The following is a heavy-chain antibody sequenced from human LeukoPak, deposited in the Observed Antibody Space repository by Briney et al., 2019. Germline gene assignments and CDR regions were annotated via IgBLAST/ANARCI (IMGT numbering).Heavy chain of an antibody. V-gene: IGHV4-34*01. CDR1: GGSFSGYY. J-gene: IGHJ4*02. CDR3: ARGEDGGSGWVPLDY. Sequence: PSETLSLTCAVYGGSFSGYYWSWIRQPPGKGLEWIGEINHSGSTNYNPSLKSRVTISVDTSKNQFSLKLSSVTAAGTAVYYCARGEDGGSGWVPLDYWGQGTLVTVSS. D-gene: IGHD6-19*01. CDR2: INHSGST.